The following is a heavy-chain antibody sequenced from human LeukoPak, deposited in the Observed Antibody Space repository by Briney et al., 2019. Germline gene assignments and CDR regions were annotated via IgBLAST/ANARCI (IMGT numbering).Heavy chain of an antibody. J-gene: IGHJ4*02. CDR1: RGSTSTYY. V-gene: IGHV4-4*07. D-gene: IGHD5-24*01. CDR3: ARVRWLQLGHFDY. CDR2: TYTSGST. Sequence: SETLSLTCTVSRGSTSTYYWSWIRQPAGKGLEWIGRTYTSGSTNYNPSLKSRVTMSVDTSRNQFSLKLSSVTAADTAVYYCARVRWLQLGHFDYWGQGSLVTVSS.